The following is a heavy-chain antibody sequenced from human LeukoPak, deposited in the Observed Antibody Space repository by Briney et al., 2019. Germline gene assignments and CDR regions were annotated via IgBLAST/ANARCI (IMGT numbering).Heavy chain of an antibody. CDR3: ATGRIVAAGRGYFQH. Sequence: GASVKVSCKVSGYTLTELSMHWVRQAPGKGLEWMGGFDPEDGETIYAQKFQGRVTMTEDTSTDTAYMELSSLRSEDTAVYYCATGRIVAAGRGYFQHWGQGTLVTVSS. J-gene: IGHJ1*01. CDR2: FDPEDGET. D-gene: IGHD6-13*01. CDR1: GYTLTELS. V-gene: IGHV1-24*01.